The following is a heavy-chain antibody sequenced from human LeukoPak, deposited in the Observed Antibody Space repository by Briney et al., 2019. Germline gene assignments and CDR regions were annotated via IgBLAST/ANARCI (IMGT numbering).Heavy chain of an antibody. Sequence: GESLKISCKGSGYSFTSYWIGWVRQMPGKGLEWMGIIYPGDSDTRYSPSFQGQVTISADKSISTAYLQWSSLKASDTAMYYCARGRVTFGPTIGVFDPWGQGTLVTVSS. V-gene: IGHV5-51*01. D-gene: IGHD3-16*01. CDR1: GYSFTSYW. CDR2: IYPGDSDT. CDR3: ARGRVTFGPTIGVFDP. J-gene: IGHJ5*02.